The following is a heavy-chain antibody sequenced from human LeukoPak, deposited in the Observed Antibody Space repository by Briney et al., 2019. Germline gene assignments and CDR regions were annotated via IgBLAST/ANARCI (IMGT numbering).Heavy chain of an antibody. J-gene: IGHJ5*02. CDR3: ARLKRGIGAAGTSLRGWFDP. Sequence: SVKVSCKASGGTFSSYAISWVRQAPGQGLEWMGGIIPIFGTANYAQKFQGRVTFTSDDSTSTAYMELSSLRSEDTAVYYCARLKRGIGAAGTSLRGWFDPWGQGTLVTVSS. D-gene: IGHD6-13*01. V-gene: IGHV1-69*13. CDR2: IIPIFGTA. CDR1: GGTFSSYA.